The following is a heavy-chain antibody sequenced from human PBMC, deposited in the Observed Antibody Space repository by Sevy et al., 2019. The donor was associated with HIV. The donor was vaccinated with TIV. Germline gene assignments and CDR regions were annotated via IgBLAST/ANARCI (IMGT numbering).Heavy chain of an antibody. D-gene: IGHD2-21*02. J-gene: IGHJ4*02. V-gene: IGHV3-20*04. CDR1: QLRFEDSD. CDR3: AKEKSCGGACYYFDY. Sequence: GGSLRLSCVASQLRFEDSDMNWVRQVPGKVLQWVSGINWSAAATSYTDSVKGRFTITRDNAKNSLYLKLDSLSGEETGLYFCAKEKSCGGACYYFDYWGQGALVTVSS. CDR2: INWSAAAT.